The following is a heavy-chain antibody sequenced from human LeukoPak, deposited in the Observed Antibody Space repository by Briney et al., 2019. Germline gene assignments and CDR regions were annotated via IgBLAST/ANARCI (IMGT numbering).Heavy chain of an antibody. V-gene: IGHV4-34*01. CDR3: ARGPSYSSSWYQGFDWFDP. CDR2: INHSGST. J-gene: IGHJ5*02. CDR1: GGSFSGYY. Sequence: SETLSLTCAVYGGSFSGYYWSWIRQPPGKGLEWIGEINHSGSTNYNPSLKSRATISVDTSKNQFSLKLSSVTAADTAVYYCARGPSYSSSWYQGFDWFDPWGQGTLVTVSS. D-gene: IGHD6-13*01.